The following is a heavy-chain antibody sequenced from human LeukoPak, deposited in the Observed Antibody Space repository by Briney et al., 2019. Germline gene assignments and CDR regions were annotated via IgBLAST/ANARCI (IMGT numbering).Heavy chain of an antibody. CDR3: ARVAPNRRYCSGGTCLNSFDY. J-gene: IGHJ4*02. D-gene: IGHD2-15*01. CDR2: ISAQHGQT. Sequence: ASVKVSCKTSGYSENFYGITWVRQVAGQGPEWMGWISAQHGQTEYAPNSQDRVTMTTDTYTNTAYMELRSLRSDDTAVYYCARVAPNRRYCSGGTCLNSFDYWGQGTLVTVSS. V-gene: IGHV1-18*01. CDR1: GYSENFYG.